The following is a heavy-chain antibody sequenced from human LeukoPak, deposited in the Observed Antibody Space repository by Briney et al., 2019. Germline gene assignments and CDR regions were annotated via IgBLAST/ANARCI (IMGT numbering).Heavy chain of an antibody. CDR3: ARTSSAVNTKGLDS. V-gene: IGHV3-53*01. CDR2: VYSGGST. CDR1: GFAVSSNY. Sequence: SGGSLRLSCAASGFAVSSNYMTWVRQAPGKGLEWVSVVYSGGSTEYADSVKGRFTISRDNSKNTLYLQMNSLRAEDMAVYYCARTSSAVNTKGLDSWGQGTLVTVSS. D-gene: IGHD6-13*01. J-gene: IGHJ4*02.